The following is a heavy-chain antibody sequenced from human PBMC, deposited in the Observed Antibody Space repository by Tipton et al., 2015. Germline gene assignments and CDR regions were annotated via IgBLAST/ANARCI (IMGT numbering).Heavy chain of an antibody. CDR3: ARDTPAAGINPDVFDI. D-gene: IGHD6-13*01. Sequence: TLSLTCTVSGGSMSNYYWSWIRQPPGMPLEWIGYIYSTGITNYNPSLKSRVTISVDTSKSQFSLKMRSVTAADTAVYYCARDTPAAGINPDVFDIWGQGTMVIVSS. CDR1: GGSMSNYY. V-gene: IGHV4-59*01. CDR2: IYSTGIT. J-gene: IGHJ3*02.